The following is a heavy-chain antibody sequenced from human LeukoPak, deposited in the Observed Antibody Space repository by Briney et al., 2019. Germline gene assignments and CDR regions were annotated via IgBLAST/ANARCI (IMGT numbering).Heavy chain of an antibody. D-gene: IGHD6-6*01. J-gene: IGHJ6*03. CDR3: AKRPNVTLVSTEPYYYYYYYMDV. CDR1: GFPFRSYP. Sequence: GGSLRLSCTASGFPFRSYPMNWVRQAPGKGLEWISFMSTTGSTIHYADSVKGRFTISRDNSKDTLYLQMNSLRAEDTAVYYCAKRPNVTLVSTEPYYYYYYYMDVWGKGTTVTVSS. CDR2: MSTTGSTI. V-gene: IGHV3-48*01.